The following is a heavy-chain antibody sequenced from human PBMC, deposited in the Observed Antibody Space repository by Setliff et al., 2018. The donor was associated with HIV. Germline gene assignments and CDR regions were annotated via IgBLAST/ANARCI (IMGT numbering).Heavy chain of an antibody. D-gene: IGHD2-21*02. J-gene: IGHJ3*02. Sequence: SVKVSCKASGGTFSSYAISWVRQAPGQGLEWMGGSIPIFGTANYAQKFQGRVTITTDESTSTAYMELSSLRAEDTAVYYWARMSGHIVVVTATDAFDIWGQGTMVTVS. V-gene: IGHV1-69*05. CDR1: GGTFSSYA. CDR2: SIPIFGTA. CDR3: ARMSGHIVVVTATDAFDI.